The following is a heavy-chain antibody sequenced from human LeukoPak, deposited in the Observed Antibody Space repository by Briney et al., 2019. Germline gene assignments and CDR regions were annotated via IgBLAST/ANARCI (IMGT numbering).Heavy chain of an antibody. CDR1: GFTFSSYA. Sequence: GSLILSCAASGFTFSSYAMSWVRQAPGKGLEWVSAISCSGGSTYYADSVKGRFTISRDNSKNTLYLQMNSLRAEDTAVYYCAKGDFLGYCTNGVCSELDYWGQGTLVTVSS. J-gene: IGHJ4*02. D-gene: IGHD2-8*01. CDR2: ISCSGGST. CDR3: AKGDFLGYCTNGVCSELDY. V-gene: IGHV3-23*01.